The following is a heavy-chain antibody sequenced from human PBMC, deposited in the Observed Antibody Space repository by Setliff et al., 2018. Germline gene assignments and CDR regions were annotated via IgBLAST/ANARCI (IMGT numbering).Heavy chain of an antibody. CDR2: ISYTGRT. V-gene: IGHV4-59*04. CDR1: GGSISSHY. J-gene: IGHJ4*02. CDR3: ATCRYQVPYNY. Sequence: KPSETLSLTCTVSGGSISSHYWSWIRQPPGKGLEWIGYISYTGRTNFTPSFKSRVTMSVDTSKSQFSLNLNSVTAADTAVYYCATCRYQVPYNYWGQGTLVTVSS. D-gene: IGHD2-2*01.